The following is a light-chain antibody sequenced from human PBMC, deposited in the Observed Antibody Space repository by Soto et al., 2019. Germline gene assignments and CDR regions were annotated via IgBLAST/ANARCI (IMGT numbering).Light chain of an antibody. CDR3: QQYDNSIT. Sequence: EIVLTQSPGTLSLSPGETATLSCRASQSVSSNNLAWYHQKPGQPPRLLIYGASSRATGIPDMFSGSGSGTDFTLTISRLEPEDFALYYWQQYDNSITFGQGTRLEIE. CDR2: GAS. CDR1: QSVSSNN. J-gene: IGKJ5*01. V-gene: IGKV3-20*01.